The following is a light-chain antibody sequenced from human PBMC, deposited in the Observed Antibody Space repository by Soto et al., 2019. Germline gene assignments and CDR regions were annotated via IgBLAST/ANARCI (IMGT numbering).Light chain of an antibody. Sequence: SYELTQPPSVSVAPGKTARITCGGNNIGSKSVHWYQQKPGQAPVLVIYYDSDRPSGIPERFSGSNSGNTATLTISRVEAGDEADYYCQVWDSSSDHPVFGPGTQLTVL. CDR1: NIGSKS. J-gene: IGLJ1*01. CDR2: YDS. CDR3: QVWDSSSDHPV. V-gene: IGLV3-21*04.